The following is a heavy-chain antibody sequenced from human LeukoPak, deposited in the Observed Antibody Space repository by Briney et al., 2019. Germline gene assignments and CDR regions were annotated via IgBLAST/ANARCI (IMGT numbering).Heavy chain of an antibody. CDR3: ARDVVVTAAYYYYYYMDV. V-gene: IGHV3-66*01. J-gene: IGHJ6*03. Sequence: GGSLRLSCAASGFTVSSNYMSWVRQAPGKGLEWVSVIYSGGSTYYADSVKGRFTISRDNSKNTLYLQMNSLRAEDTAVYYCARDVVVTAAYYYYYYMDVWGKGTTVTISS. CDR2: IYSGGST. D-gene: IGHD2-21*02. CDR1: GFTVSSNY.